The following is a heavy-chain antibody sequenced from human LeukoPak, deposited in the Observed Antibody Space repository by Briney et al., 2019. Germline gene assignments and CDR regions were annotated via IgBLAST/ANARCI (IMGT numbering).Heavy chain of an antibody. CDR2: INPNSGGT. CDR3: ARDPGRGPHYYYYYGMDV. V-gene: IGHV1-2*02. CDR1: GYTFTGYY. J-gene: IGHJ6*02. D-gene: IGHD2-8*02. Sequence: ASVKVSCKASGYTFTGYYMHWVRQAPGQGLEWMGWINPNSGGTNYAQKCQGRVTMTRATSISTAYMELSRLSSDDTAVYYCARDPGRGPHYYYYYGMDVWGQGTTVTVSS.